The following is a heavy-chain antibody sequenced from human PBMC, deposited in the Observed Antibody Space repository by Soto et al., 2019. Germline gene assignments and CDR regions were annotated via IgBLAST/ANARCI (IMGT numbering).Heavy chain of an antibody. CDR2: IIPIFGTP. CDR1: GDSFSSYS. D-gene: IGHD3-10*01. V-gene: IGHV1-69*12. Sequence: QVHLGQSGAEVKKPGSSVKVSCKVSGDSFSSYSISWVRHAPGQGPEWMGGIIPIFGTPNYAQKFQGRITITADESTRSAYMHMSSLRLEDTALYYCVRDSGSPSPRPDHWGQGTLVTVSS. J-gene: IGHJ4*02. CDR3: VRDSGSPSPRPDH.